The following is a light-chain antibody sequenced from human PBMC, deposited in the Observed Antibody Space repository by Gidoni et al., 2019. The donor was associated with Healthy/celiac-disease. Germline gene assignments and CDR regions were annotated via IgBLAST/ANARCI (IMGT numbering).Light chain of an antibody. J-gene: IGKJ3*01. CDR1: QSPLHSNGYNY. CDR2: LGS. CDR3: MQALQTPRT. Sequence: DIVMTQFPLSLPVTPGEPASISCRSSQSPLHSNGYNYLDWYLQKQGQSPQLLIYLGSNRASGVPDRFSGSGSGTDFTLKISKVEAEDVGVYYCMQALQTPRTFGPGTKVDIK. V-gene: IGKV2-28*01.